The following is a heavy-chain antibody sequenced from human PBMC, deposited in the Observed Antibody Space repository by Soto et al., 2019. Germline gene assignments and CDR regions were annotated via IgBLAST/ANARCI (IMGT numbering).Heavy chain of an antibody. CDR1: GGTFSSYA. CDR2: VIPIFGTA. Sequence: SVKVSCKASGGTFSSYAISWVRQAPGQGLEWMGGVIPIFGTANYAQKFQGRVTITADESTSTAYMELSSLRSEDTAVYYCARDLRSGWYFWYWGQGTLVTVSS. V-gene: IGHV1-69*13. J-gene: IGHJ4*02. D-gene: IGHD6-19*01. CDR3: ARDLRSGWYFWY.